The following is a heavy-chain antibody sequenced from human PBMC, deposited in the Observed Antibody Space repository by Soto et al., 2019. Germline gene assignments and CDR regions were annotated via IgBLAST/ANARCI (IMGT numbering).Heavy chain of an antibody. D-gene: IGHD3-10*01. Sequence: LQSGGGIAQPGGSLRLSCTASGFNLRDQALSWVRQAPGGGLEWVSGISGMEDRTNYADFVKGRFFISKDRAKYTLNLQMNGLRYDDTAVYYCAKTYTGGWGQGTQVTVSS. CDR2: ISGMEDRT. CDR3: AKTYTGG. CDR1: GFNLRDQA. J-gene: IGHJ4*02. V-gene: IGHV3-23*01.